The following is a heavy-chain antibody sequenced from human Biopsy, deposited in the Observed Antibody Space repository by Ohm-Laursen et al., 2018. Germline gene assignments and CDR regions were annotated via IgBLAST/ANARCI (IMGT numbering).Heavy chain of an antibody. CDR3: AKDLSYYYISGTTNHYYGLDV. V-gene: IGHV3-23*01. Sequence: SLRLSCAAPGFTFSNYAMTWVRQAPGKGLAWVSSIGGSGTSTYYADSVKGRFTISRDNSKNTMYLEMNSLRAEDTALYYCAKDLSYYYISGTTNHYYGLDVWGRGTTVTVSS. CDR1: GFTFSNYA. J-gene: IGHJ6*02. D-gene: IGHD3-10*01. CDR2: IGGSGTST.